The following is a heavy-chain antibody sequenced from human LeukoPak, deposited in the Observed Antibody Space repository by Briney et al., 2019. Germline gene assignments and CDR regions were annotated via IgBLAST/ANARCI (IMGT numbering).Heavy chain of an antibody. CDR2: MYLGDSET. V-gene: IGHV5-51*01. CDR1: GYSFTNYW. CDR3: VGHEGSISGWPFDY. J-gene: IGHJ4*02. Sequence: GESLKISCKGSGYSFTNYWIGWVRQMPGKGLEWMGIMYLGDSETRYSPSFQGQVTISADKSISTVYLQWSSLKASDTAMYYCVGHEGSISGWPFDYWGQGTLVTVSS. D-gene: IGHD6-19*01.